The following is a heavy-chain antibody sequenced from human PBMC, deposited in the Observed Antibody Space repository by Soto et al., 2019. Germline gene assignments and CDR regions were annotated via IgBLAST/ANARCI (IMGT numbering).Heavy chain of an antibody. CDR3: ARQPRYSSSSYYYGMDV. CDR2: IDPSDSYT. CDR1: GYSFTSYW. Sequence: GESLNTSVEGCGYSFTSYWISWVRQMPGRGREWMGRIDPSDSYTNYSPSFQGHGTISADKSISTAYLQWSSLKASDTAMYYCARQPRYSSSSYYYGMDVWGQGTTVTVSS. D-gene: IGHD6-6*01. J-gene: IGHJ6*02. V-gene: IGHV5-10-1*01.